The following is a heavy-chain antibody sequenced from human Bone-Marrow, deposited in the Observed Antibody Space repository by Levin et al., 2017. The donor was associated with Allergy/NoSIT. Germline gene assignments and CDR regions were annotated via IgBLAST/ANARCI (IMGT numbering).Heavy chain of an antibody. J-gene: IGHJ5*02. V-gene: IGHV3-48*04. CDR2: ITTSSRTT. Sequence: GGSLRLSCAASGFSFSTFTMNWVRQAPGKGLEWVAYITTSSRTTYYADTVKGRFTISRDNATNSLFLQMTTLRAEDPAVYYFARRPHGIMVLGVINRFDHWGRGTRVTVA. D-gene: IGHD3-10*01. CDR1: GFSFSTFT. CDR3: ARRPHGIMVLGVINRFDH.